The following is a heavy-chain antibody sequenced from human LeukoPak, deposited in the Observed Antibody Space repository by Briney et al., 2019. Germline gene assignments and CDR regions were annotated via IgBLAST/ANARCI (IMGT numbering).Heavy chain of an antibody. Sequence: GASVTVSCKASGYTFTSYYMHWVRQAPGQGLEWMGWINPNSGGTNYAQKFQGRVTITRDTSISTAYMELSRLRSDDTAVYYCARASSGPNWFDPWGQGTLVTVSS. CDR1: GYTFTSYY. CDR2: INPNSGGT. V-gene: IGHV1-2*02. D-gene: IGHD3-3*01. CDR3: ARASSGPNWFDP. J-gene: IGHJ5*02.